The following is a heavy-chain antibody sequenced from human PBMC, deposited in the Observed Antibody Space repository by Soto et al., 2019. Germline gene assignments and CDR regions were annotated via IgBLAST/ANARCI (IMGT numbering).Heavy chain of an antibody. CDR1: GGTFSSYT. Sequence: QVQLVQSGAEVKKPGSSVKVSCKASGGTFSSYTISWVRQAPGQGLEWMGRIIPILGIANYAQKFQGRVTINADKSTSTAYMELSSLRSEDTAVYYCARDRDSNDYYYYMDVWGKGTTVTVSS. V-gene: IGHV1-69*08. CDR2: IIPILGIA. J-gene: IGHJ6*03. CDR3: ARDRDSNDYYYYMDV. D-gene: IGHD4-4*01.